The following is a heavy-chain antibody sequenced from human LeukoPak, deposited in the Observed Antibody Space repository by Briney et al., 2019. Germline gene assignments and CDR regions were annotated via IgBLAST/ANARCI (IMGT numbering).Heavy chain of an antibody. CDR2: IYHSGDT. D-gene: IGHD3-10*01. J-gene: IGHJ4*02. V-gene: IGHV4-39*07. CDR3: AREGYGSGSYLY. Sequence: PSETLSLTCTVSGGSISSSSYYWGWIRQPPGKGLEWIGSIYHSGDTYYNPSLKSRVTISVDTSKNQFSLKLDSVTAADTAVYYCAREGYGSGSYLYWGQGTLVTVSS. CDR1: GGSISSSSYY.